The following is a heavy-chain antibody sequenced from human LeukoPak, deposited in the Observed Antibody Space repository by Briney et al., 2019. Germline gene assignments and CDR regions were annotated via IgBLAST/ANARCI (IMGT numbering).Heavy chain of an antibody. Sequence: GGSLRLSCAASGFAVSSNYMSWVRQAPGKGLEWVSAISGSGGSTYYADSVKGRFTISRDNSKNTLYLQMNSLRAEDTAVYYCATARTYSSSWPVYYYGMDVWGQGTTVTVSS. J-gene: IGHJ6*02. CDR1: GFAVSSNY. CDR2: ISGSGGST. CDR3: ATARTYSSSWPVYYYGMDV. D-gene: IGHD6-13*01. V-gene: IGHV3-23*01.